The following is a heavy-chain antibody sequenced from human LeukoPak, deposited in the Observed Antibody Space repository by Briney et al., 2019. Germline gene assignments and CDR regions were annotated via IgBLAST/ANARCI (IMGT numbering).Heavy chain of an antibody. V-gene: IGHV3-30*02. D-gene: IGHD3-3*01. J-gene: IGHJ5*02. CDR3: AKDAHWSADH. CDR2: IRSDGNYK. CDR1: GFTFSSYG. Sequence: GGSLRLSCAASGFTFSSYGMHWVRQAPGKGLEWVAHIRSDGNYKHYADSVKGRFTISRDNSKNTVYVQMNSLRPEDTAVYYCAKDAHWSADHWGQGTLVTVSS.